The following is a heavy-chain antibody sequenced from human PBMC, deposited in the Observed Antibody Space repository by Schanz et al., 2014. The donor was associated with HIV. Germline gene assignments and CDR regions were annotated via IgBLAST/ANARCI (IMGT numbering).Heavy chain of an antibody. CDR1: GYTFTAYY. D-gene: IGHD6-13*01. Sequence: QVQLVQSGAEVKMPGASVKVSCKASGYTFTAYYIHWVRQAPGQGLEWMGWINPNSGGTNSAQKFQGRVTMSMDTSISTAYMEVRSLRSDDTALYFCARDLVDSSTWYDAFDIWGQGTKVTVSS. CDR3: ARDLVDSSTWYDAFDI. V-gene: IGHV1-2*02. CDR2: INPNSGGT. J-gene: IGHJ3*02.